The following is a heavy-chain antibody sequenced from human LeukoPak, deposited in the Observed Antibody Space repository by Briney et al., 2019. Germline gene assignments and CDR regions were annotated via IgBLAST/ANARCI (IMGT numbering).Heavy chain of an antibody. Sequence: ASVKVSCKASGYTFTSYDINWVRQATGQGLEWMGWMNPNSGNTGYAQKFQGRVTMTRNTSISTAYMELSSLRSEDTAVYYCARDWGCSSTSCYTQYYYYYGMDVWGQGTTVTVSS. V-gene: IGHV1-8*01. CDR2: MNPNSGNT. J-gene: IGHJ6*02. CDR3: ARDWGCSSTSCYTQYYYYYGMDV. CDR1: GYTFTSYD. D-gene: IGHD2-2*02.